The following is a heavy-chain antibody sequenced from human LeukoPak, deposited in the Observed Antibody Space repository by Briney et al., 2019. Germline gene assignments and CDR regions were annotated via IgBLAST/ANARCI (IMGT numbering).Heavy chain of an antibody. CDR2: IYYSGST. Sequence: TSQTLSLTCTVSGGSISSGGYQWSWIRQHPGKGLEWIGYIYYSGSTYYNPSLKSRVTISVDTSKNQFSLKLSSVTAADTAVYYCARFYGSGSPDYWGQGTLVTVSS. CDR1: GGSISSGGYQ. J-gene: IGHJ4*02. D-gene: IGHD3-10*01. V-gene: IGHV4-31*03. CDR3: ARFYGSGSPDY.